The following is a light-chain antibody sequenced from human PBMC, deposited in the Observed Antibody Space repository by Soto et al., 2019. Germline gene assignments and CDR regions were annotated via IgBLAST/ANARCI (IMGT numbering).Light chain of an antibody. V-gene: IGKV1-5*03. J-gene: IGKJ1*01. CDR1: QTISSW. Sequence: DIQMTQSPSTLSGSVGDRVTITCRASQTISSWLAWYQQKPGKAPKLLIYKAYTLKSGVPSRFSGSGSGTEFPLTISSLQPDDFATYYCQHYNSYSEAFGQGTKVELK. CDR3: QHYNSYSEA. CDR2: KAY.